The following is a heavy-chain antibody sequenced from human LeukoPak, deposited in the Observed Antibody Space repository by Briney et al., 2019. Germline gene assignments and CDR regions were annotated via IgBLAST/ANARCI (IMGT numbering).Heavy chain of an antibody. CDR3: ARDYCSSTSCQWDY. J-gene: IGHJ4*02. Sequence: SETLSLTCTVSGGSISSYYWSWIRQPAGKGLEWIGRIYTSGSTNYNPSLKSRVTISVDKSKNQFSLKLSSVTAADTAVYYCARDYCSSTSCQWDYWGQGTPVTVSS. CDR2: IYTSGST. V-gene: IGHV4-4*07. D-gene: IGHD2-2*01. CDR1: GGSISSYY.